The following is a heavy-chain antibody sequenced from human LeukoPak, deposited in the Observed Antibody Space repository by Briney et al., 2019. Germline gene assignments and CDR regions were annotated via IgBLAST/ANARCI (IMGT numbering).Heavy chain of an antibody. CDR1: GESITNSY. Sequence: PSETLSLTCTVSGESITNSYWTWIRQPPGKGLEWIGEINHSGSTNYNPSLKSRVTISVDTSKNQFSLKLSSVTTADTAVYYCARVGYSGSYLDFDYWGQGTLVTVSS. J-gene: IGHJ4*02. D-gene: IGHD1-26*01. CDR3: ARVGYSGSYLDFDY. V-gene: IGHV4-34*01. CDR2: INHSGST.